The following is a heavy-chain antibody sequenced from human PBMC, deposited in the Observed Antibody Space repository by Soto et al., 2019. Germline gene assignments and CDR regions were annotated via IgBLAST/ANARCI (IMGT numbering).Heavy chain of an antibody. J-gene: IGHJ6*02. CDR1: GYIFTNYY. V-gene: IGHV1-18*04. CDR2: INAYNGNT. D-gene: IGHD3-16*01. CDR3: AMVDVYVTPSPQDV. Sequence: ASVEVSCKASGYIFTNYYIHWVRQAHGQGLEWMGWINAYNGNTNYAQNLQGRLTLTTDTSTTTAYMELRSLRSNDTAIYYCAMVDVYVTPSPQDVWGQGTTVTVSS.